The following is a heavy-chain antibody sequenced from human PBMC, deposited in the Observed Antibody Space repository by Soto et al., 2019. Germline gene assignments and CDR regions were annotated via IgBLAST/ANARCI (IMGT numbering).Heavy chain of an antibody. J-gene: IGHJ6*02. CDR1: GGTFSSYA. D-gene: IGHD1-1*01. CDR2: IIPIFGTA. CDR3: ARDNSPGNWHERRLYYYYYYGMDV. V-gene: IGHV1-69*13. Sequence: SVKVSCKASGGTFSSYAISWVRQAPGQGLEWMGGIIPIFGTANYAQKFQGRVTITADESTSTAYMELSSLRSEDTAVYYCARDNSPGNWHERRLYYYYYYGMDVWGQGTTVTVSS.